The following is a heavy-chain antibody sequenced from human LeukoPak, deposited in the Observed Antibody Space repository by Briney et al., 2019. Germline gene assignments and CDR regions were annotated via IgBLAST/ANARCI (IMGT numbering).Heavy chain of an antibody. D-gene: IGHD4-17*01. CDR2: IYSGGST. CDR1: GFTVSSNY. V-gene: IGHV3-53*01. J-gene: IGHJ4*02. CDR3: AKTSVTTSLDY. Sequence: GGSLRLSCAASGFTVSSNYMSWVRQAPGKGLEWVSVIYSGGSTYYADSVKGRFTIPRDNSKNTLYLQMNSLRAEDTAVYYCAKTSVTTSLDYWGQGTLVTVSS.